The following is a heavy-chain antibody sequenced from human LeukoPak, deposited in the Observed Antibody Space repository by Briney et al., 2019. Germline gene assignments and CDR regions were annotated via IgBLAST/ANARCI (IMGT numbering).Heavy chain of an antibody. CDR2: IIPIFGTA. J-gene: IGHJ6*03. Sequence: SVKVSCKASGGTFCSYAISWVRQAPGQGLEWMGRIIPIFGTANYAQKFQGRVTITTYESTSTAYMELSSLRSEDTAVYYCTRALDDFWSGYPPHYMDVWGKGTTVTVSS. CDR3: TRALDDFWSGYPPHYMDV. D-gene: IGHD3-3*01. CDR1: GGTFCSYA. V-gene: IGHV1-69*05.